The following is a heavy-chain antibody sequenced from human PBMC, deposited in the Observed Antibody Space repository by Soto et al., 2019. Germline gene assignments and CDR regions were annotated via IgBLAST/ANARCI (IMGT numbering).Heavy chain of an antibody. CDR2: VNPNNGDT. V-gene: IGHV1-8*01. Sequence: QVQLVQSGAELKKPGASVKVSCKASGYTFSNYDMNWVRQATGQGPEWIGWVNPNNGDTGYAQKFQGRVTLTTDISTTTAYMELTSLQSEDTAIDYCANVSRKGSARDFDYWGQGTLITVSS. J-gene: IGHJ4*02. CDR3: ANVSRKGSARDFDY. D-gene: IGHD3-10*01. CDR1: GYTFSNYD.